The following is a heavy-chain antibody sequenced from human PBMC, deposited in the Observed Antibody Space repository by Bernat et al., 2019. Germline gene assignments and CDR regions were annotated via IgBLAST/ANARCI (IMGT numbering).Heavy chain of an antibody. D-gene: IGHD3-16*02. CDR2: ITHSGST. CDR3: ARGFSATVYDYIWGSYRRSRYYFDY. V-gene: IGHV4-34*01. J-gene: IGHJ4*02. CDR1: GGSFSGYY. Sequence: QVQLQQWGAGLLKPSETLSLTCAVYGGSFSGYYWSWIRQPPGKGLEWIGEITHSGSTNYNPSLKSRVTISVDTSKNQFSLKLSSVTAADTAVYYCARGFSATVYDYIWGSYRRSRYYFDYWGQGTLVTVSS.